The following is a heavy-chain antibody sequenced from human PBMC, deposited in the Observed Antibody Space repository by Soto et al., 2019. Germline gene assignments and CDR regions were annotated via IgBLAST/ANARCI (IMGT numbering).Heavy chain of an antibody. V-gene: IGHV4-34*01. Sequence: SETLSLTCAVYGGSFSGYYWSWIRQPPGKGLEWIGEINHSGSTNYNPSLKSRVTISVDTSKNQFSLKLSSVTAADTAVYYCAKTYYDILTGYYNRGANWFDPWGQGTLVTVSS. D-gene: IGHD3-9*01. CDR2: INHSGST. CDR3: AKTYYDILTGYYNRGANWFDP. J-gene: IGHJ5*02. CDR1: GGSFSGYY.